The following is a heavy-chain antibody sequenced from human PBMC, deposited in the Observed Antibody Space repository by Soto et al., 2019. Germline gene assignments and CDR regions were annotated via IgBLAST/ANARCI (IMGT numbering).Heavy chain of an antibody. CDR3: ARGGGNGMIVVARMDV. CDR2: IWFDGSNK. D-gene: IGHD3-22*01. V-gene: IGHV3-33*01. J-gene: IGHJ6*03. Sequence: GGSLRLSCAASGFTFSSYGMHWVRQAPGKGLEWVAVIWFDGSNKYYTDSVKGRFTISRDNSKNTLYLQMNSLRAEDTAEYYCARGGGNGMIVVARMDVWGKGTTVTVSS. CDR1: GFTFSSYG.